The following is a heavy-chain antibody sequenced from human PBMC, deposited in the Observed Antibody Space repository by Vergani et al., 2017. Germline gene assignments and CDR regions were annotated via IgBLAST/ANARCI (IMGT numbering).Heavy chain of an antibody. CDR3: ARDRYSSGLYWFDP. CDR2: IKQDGSEK. J-gene: IGHJ5*02. CDR1: GFTFSSYW. D-gene: IGHD6-19*01. V-gene: IGHV3-7*03. Sequence: PASGFTFSSYWMSWVRQAPGKGLEWVANIKQDGSEKYYVDSVKGRFTISRDNAKNSLYLQMNSLRAEDTAVYYCARDRYSSGLYWFDPWGQGTLVTVSS.